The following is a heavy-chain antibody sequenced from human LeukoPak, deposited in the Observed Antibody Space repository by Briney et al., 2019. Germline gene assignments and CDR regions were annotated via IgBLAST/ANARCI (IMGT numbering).Heavy chain of an antibody. V-gene: IGHV1-18*01. CDR1: GCTFADYG. D-gene: IGHD1-1*01. Sequence: ASVKVSCKASGCTFADYGISWLRQAPGQGLEWMGWISAYNDNRMYALKFQGRGSMTTDTSTNTAYMEVRSLRSDDTAVYYCAKANWNDVLVFWRSDSFDVWGQGTMVTVSS. J-gene: IGHJ3*01. CDR2: ISAYNDNR. CDR3: AKANWNDVLVFWRSDSFDV.